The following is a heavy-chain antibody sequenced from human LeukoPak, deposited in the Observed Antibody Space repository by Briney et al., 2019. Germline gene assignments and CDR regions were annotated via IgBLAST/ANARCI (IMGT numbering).Heavy chain of an antibody. CDR3: ARGPDEPLEIPEGYFQH. CDR1: GFTFSSYA. V-gene: IGHV3-64*01. Sequence: GGSLRLSCAASGFTFSSYAMHWVRQAPGKGLEYVSAISSNGGSTYYANSVKGRFTISRDNSKNTLYLQMGSLRAEDMAVYYCARGPDEPLEIPEGYFQHWGQGTLVTVSS. J-gene: IGHJ1*01. CDR2: ISSNGGST. D-gene: IGHD3-3*01.